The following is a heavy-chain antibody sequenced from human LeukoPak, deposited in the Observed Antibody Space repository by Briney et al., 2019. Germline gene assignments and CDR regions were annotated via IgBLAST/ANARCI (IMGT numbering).Heavy chain of an antibody. J-gene: IGHJ6*02. V-gene: IGHV3-21*01. CDR3: ARDWHQLLYYYGMDV. Sequence: PGGSLRLSCAASGFTFSSYSMNWVRQAPGKGLEWVSSISSSSSYIYYADSVKGRFTISRDNAENSLYLQMNSLRAEDTAVYYCARDWHQLLYYYGMDVWGQGTTVTVSS. CDR1: GFTFSSYS. CDR2: ISSSSSYI. D-gene: IGHD2-2*01.